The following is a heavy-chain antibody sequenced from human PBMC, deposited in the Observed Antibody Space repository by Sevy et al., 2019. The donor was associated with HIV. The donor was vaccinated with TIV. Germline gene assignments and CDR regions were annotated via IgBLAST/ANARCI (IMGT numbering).Heavy chain of an antibody. Sequence: GESLKISCAASGFTFTSYAMSWVRQAPGKGLEWVSAISGSARSTYYADSVKGRFTISRDNSKNTLYLLINSLRAEDTAIYYCAKDGHYYDSSGDYLNYFDYWGHGTLVTVSS. J-gene: IGHJ4*01. CDR1: GFTFTSYA. CDR3: AKDGHYYDSSGDYLNYFDY. CDR2: ISGSARST. V-gene: IGHV3-23*01. D-gene: IGHD3-22*01.